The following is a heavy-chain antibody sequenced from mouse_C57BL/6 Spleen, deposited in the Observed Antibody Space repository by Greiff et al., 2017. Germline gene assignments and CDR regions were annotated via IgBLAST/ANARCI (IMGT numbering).Heavy chain of an antibody. J-gene: IGHJ4*01. CDR1: GYTFTSYW. D-gene: IGHD2-5*01. Sequence: EVQLQQSGTVLARPGASVKMSCKTSGYTFTSYWMHWVKQRPGQGLEWIGAIYPGNSDTSYNQKFKGKATLTAVTSASTAYMKLSSLTNEDSAVYYCTSYSNYGAIDYWGQGTSVTVSA. CDR2: IYPGNSDT. CDR3: TSYSNYGAIDY. V-gene: IGHV1-5*01.